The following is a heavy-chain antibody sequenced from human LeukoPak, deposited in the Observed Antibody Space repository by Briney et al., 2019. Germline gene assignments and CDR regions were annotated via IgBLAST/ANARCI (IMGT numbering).Heavy chain of an antibody. Sequence: ASVKVSCKASGYTFTSYDINWVRQATGQGLEWMGWMNPNSGNTGYAQKFQGRVTMTRNTSISTAYMELSSLRSEDTAVYCCARGRVDYYGSGSYYNRYYYYYYGMDVWGQGTTVTVSS. CDR2: MNPNSGNT. CDR3: ARGRVDYYGSGSYYNRYYYYYYGMDV. V-gene: IGHV1-8*01. J-gene: IGHJ6*02. CDR1: GYTFTSYD. D-gene: IGHD3-10*01.